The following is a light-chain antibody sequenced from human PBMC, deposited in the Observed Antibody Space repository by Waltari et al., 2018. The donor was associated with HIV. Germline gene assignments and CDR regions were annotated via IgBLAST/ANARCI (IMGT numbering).Light chain of an antibody. CDR2: QDT. J-gene: IGLJ2*01. CDR1: KLGDKY. CDR3: QAWDSSTAWGV. V-gene: IGLV3-1*01. Sequence: SYELTQPPSVSVSPGQTASITCSGDKLGDKYGCWYQQKPGQSPVLVIYQDTKRPSGLPGRFSGSNPGNTATLTVSGTQAMDVADYYCQAWDSSTAWGVFGGGTKLTVL.